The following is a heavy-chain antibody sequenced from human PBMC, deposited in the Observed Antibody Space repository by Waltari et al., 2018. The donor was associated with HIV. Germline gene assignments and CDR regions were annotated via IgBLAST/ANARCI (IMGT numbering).Heavy chain of an antibody. CDR2: VNHSVTS. J-gene: IGHJ5*01. CDR1: GVYLDDYS. Sequence: QVQLQQWGARLLKPSETLSLTCAVYGVYLDDYSWNWPRQTPGKGVEWIWEVNHSVTSNSVPSLKSRVSISVNAFKRQFSLNLTSVTAADTGVYFCARRGLDPLIPNNWFDSWGQGTVVIVSS. CDR3: ARRGLDPLIPNNWFDS. V-gene: IGHV4-34*02. D-gene: IGHD3-16*01.